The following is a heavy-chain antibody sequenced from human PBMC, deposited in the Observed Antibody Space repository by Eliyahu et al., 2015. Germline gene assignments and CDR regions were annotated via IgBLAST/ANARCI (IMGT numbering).Heavy chain of an antibody. V-gene: IGHV3-33*01. CDR1: GFTFSSYG. D-gene: IGHD3-22*01. CDR2: IWYDGSNK. J-gene: IGHJ6*03. CDR3: ARDVLLRMDV. Sequence: QEQLVESGGGVVQPGRSLRLSCAXSGFTFSSYGMEWVRQAXGKGLEWVAVIWYDGSNKYYADSVKGRFTISRDNSKNTLYLQMNSLRAEDTAVYYCARDVLLRMDVWGKGTTVTVSS.